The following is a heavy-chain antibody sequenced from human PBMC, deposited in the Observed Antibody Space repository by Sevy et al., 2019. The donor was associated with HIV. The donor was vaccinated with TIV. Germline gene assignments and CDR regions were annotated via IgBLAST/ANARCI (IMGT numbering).Heavy chain of an antibody. D-gene: IGHD4-17*01. J-gene: IGHJ6*03. CDR3: VKIHGDYVSDGQYYFYYYMDV. CDR2: SNWNGVTT. CDR1: GFSFKDFG. V-gene: IGHV3-20*04. Sequence: GGSLRLSCVGSGFSFKDFGMAWVRQAPGKGLEWVSVSNWNGVTTDYIESVKGRFTISRDNAKNSLYLQMDNLRAEDTAFYYCVKIHGDYVSDGQYYFYYYMDVWGKGTTVTVSS.